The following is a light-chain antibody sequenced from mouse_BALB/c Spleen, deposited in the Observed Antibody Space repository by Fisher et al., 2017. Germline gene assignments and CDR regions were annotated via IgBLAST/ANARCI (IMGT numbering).Light chain of an antibody. CDR2: STS. CDR3: QQRSSYPYT. Sequence: IVITQSTAIMSASPGEKVTLTCSASSSVSSSYLYWYQQKPGSSPKLWIYSTSNLASGVPARFSGSGSGTSYSLTISRMEAEDAATYYCQQRSSYPYTFGSGTKLEIK. J-gene: IGKJ4*01. V-gene: IGKV4-79*01. CDR1: SSVSSSY.